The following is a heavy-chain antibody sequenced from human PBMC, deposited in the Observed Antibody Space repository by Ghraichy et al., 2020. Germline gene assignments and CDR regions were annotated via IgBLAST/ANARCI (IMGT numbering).Heavy chain of an antibody. CDR1: GFTFSSYA. J-gene: IGHJ4*02. V-gene: IGHV3-23*01. CDR2: ISGSGGST. D-gene: IGHD3-10*01. Sequence: GESLNISCAASGFTFSSYAMSWVRQAPGKGLEWVSAISGSGGSTYYADSVKGRFTISRDNSKNTLYLQMNSLRAEDTAVYYCAKEGGESVYFDYWGQGTLVTVSS. CDR3: AKEGGESVYFDY.